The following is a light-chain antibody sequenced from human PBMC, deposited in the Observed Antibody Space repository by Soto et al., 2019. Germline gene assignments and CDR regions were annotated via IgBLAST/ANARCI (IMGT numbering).Light chain of an antibody. J-gene: IGLJ1*01. CDR1: SSNIGAGYD. CDR3: QSYDSSLSGV. CDR2: GNS. V-gene: IGLV1-40*01. Sequence: QSVLTQPPSVSGAPGQRVTISCTGSSSNIGAGYDVHWYQQLPGTAPKLLIYGNSNRPSGVPDRFSGSKSGTSASLAITGLQADDEADYYCQSYDSSLSGVFGTGTKLTVL.